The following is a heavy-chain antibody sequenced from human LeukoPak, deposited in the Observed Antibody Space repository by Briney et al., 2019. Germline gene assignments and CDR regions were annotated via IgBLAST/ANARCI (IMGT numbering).Heavy chain of an antibody. Sequence: PSETLSPTCTVSGGSISSSSHFWSWLRQPPGKGLEWIASINYSGSTYYNPSLKSRVTISVDTSKNQFSLKLSSVTAADTAVFYCVRYVVSGSGIYYFDYWGRGTLVTVSS. J-gene: IGHJ4*02. CDR2: INYSGST. D-gene: IGHD3-10*01. CDR3: VRYVVSGSGIYYFDY. CDR1: GGSISSSSHF. V-gene: IGHV4-39*01.